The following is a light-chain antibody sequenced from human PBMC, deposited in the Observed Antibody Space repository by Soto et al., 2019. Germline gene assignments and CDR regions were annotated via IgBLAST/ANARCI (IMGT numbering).Light chain of an antibody. J-gene: IGLJ2*01. V-gene: IGLV2-14*01. Sequence: QSALTQPASVSGSPGQSITISCTGTSSDVGGCNCVSWYQQHPGKAPKLMIYVVSNRPSGVSNRFSGSKSGNTASLTISGLQAEDEADYYCSSYTSSSIVVFGGGTKVTVL. CDR2: VVS. CDR1: SSDVGGCNC. CDR3: SSYTSSSIVV.